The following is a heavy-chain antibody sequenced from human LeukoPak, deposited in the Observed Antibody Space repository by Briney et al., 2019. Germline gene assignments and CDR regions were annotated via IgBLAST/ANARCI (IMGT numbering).Heavy chain of an antibody. V-gene: IGHV1-8*01. D-gene: IGHD6-19*01. CDR1: GYTFTPCH. J-gene: IGHJ4*02. Sequence: GASVKVSCKASGYTFTPCHINWVRQATGQGLEWMGWMNPNSGNTGYGQSFQGRITMTRDISIGTAYMELSNLTSEDTAIYYCTRGSSGRRDNWGQGTLVTVSA. CDR3: TRGSSGRRDN. CDR2: MNPNSGNT.